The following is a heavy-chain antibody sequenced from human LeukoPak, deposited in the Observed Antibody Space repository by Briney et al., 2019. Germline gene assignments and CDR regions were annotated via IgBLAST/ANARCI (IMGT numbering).Heavy chain of an antibody. CDR1: GFTFTSHG. Sequence: ASVKVSCKASGFTFTSHGFTWVRQAPGQGLEWMGWISAYNGDTHSAERFQGRVTLTTDTSTSTAYMELRSLRSDDTAVYYCARSMRRGSYDSWGQGALVTVSS. CDR3: ARSMRRGSYDS. D-gene: IGHD1-26*01. CDR2: ISAYNGDT. V-gene: IGHV1-18*01. J-gene: IGHJ4*02.